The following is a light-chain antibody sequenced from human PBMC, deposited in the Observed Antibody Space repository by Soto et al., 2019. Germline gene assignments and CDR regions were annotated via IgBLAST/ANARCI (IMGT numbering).Light chain of an antibody. CDR2: GAS. CDR3: QQYGSSLSIT. CDR1: QSVSSSY. V-gene: IGKV3-20*01. Sequence: EIVLTQSPGTLSFSPGERATLSCRAIQSVSSSYLAWYQQKPGQAPRLLIYGASSRATGIPDRFSGSGSGTDFTLTISRLEPEDFAVYYCQQYGSSLSITFGQGTRLEI. J-gene: IGKJ5*01.